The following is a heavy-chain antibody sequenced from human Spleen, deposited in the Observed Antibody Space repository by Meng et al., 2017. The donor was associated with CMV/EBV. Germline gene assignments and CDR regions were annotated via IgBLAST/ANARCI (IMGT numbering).Heavy chain of an antibody. CDR3: AKAETFSSNWAYCDL. V-gene: IGHV3-20*04. CDR2: INWNGGST. CDR1: GFTFDDYG. D-gene: IGHD1-1*01. Sequence: GESLKISCAASGFTFDDYGMSWVRQAPGKGLEWVSGINWNGGSTGYADSVKGRFSVSRDNAKNSLYLQMNSLRAEDTAVYYCAKAETFSSNWAYCDLWGRGTLVTVSS. J-gene: IGHJ2*01.